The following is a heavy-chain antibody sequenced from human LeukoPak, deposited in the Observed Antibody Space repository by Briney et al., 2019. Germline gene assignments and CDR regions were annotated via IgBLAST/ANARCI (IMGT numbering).Heavy chain of an antibody. CDR1: GFTFSSYE. CDR2: ISSSGSTI. D-gene: IGHD3-22*01. V-gene: IGHV3-48*03. Sequence: GGSLRLSCAASGFTFSSYEMNWVRQAPGKGLEWVSYISSSGSTIYYADSVKGRFTISRDNAKNSLYLQMNSLRAEDTAVYYCARGSDYYDSSGLFDYWGQGTLVTVSS. CDR3: ARGSDYYDSSGLFDY. J-gene: IGHJ4*02.